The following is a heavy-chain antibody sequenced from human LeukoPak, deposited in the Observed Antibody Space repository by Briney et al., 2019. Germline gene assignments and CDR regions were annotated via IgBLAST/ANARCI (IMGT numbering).Heavy chain of an antibody. CDR2: ISSSSTYI. Sequence: PGESLRLSCAASGFTLSSYAMNWVRQAPGKGLEWVSSISSSSTYIYYADSVRGRFAISRDNTKNSLYLQMNSLRAEDTAVYYCARDQGYCSSTSCLIQYFQHWGQGTLVTVSS. J-gene: IGHJ1*01. CDR3: ARDQGYCSSTSCLIQYFQH. CDR1: GFTLSSYA. D-gene: IGHD2-2*01. V-gene: IGHV3-21*01.